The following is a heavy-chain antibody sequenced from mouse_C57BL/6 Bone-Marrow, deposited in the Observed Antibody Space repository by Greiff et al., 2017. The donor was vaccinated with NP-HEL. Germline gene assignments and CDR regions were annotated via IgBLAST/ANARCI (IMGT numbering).Heavy chain of an antibody. D-gene: IGHD1-1*01. V-gene: IGHV14-3*01. CDR3: ARPHYGSSYGDY. J-gene: IGHJ2*01. CDR2: IDPANGNT. CDR1: GFNIKNTY. Sequence: EVKLVESVAELVRPGASVKLSCTASGFNIKNTYMHWVKQRPEQGLEWIGRIDPANGNTKYAPKFQGKATITADTSSNTAYLQLSSLTSEDTAIYYCARPHYGSSYGDYWGQGTTLTVSS.